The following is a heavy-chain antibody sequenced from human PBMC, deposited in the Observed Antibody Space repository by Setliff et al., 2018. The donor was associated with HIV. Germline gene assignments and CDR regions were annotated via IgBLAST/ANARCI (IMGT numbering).Heavy chain of an antibody. Sequence: GGSLRLSCAASGFTFSDYYMGWIRQAPGKGLEWVSYISSRGSTIYCADSVKGRFTISRDNAKNSLYLQMNTLRAEDTAVYFCARSPYGDYGFDYWGQGTLVTVSS. D-gene: IGHD4-17*01. V-gene: IGHV3-11*04. J-gene: IGHJ4*02. CDR1: GFTFSDYY. CDR3: ARSPYGDYGFDY. CDR2: ISSRGSTI.